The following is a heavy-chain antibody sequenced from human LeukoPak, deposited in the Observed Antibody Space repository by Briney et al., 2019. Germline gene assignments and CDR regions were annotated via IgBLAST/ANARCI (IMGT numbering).Heavy chain of an antibody. CDR3: ARGAVTYYFDY. V-gene: IGHV1-69*04. CDR2: IIPILGIA. Sequence: ASVKVSCKASGYSFNTYYMNWVRQAPGQGLEWMGRIIPILGIANYAQKFQGRVTITADKSTSTAYMELSSLRSEDTAVYYCARGAVTYYFDYWGQGTLVTVSS. D-gene: IGHD4-17*01. CDR1: GYSFNTYY. J-gene: IGHJ4*02.